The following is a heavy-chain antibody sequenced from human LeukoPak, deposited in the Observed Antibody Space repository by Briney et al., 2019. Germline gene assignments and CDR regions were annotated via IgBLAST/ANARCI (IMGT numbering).Heavy chain of an antibody. D-gene: IGHD3-22*01. J-gene: IGHJ6*03. CDR2: IKSKTDGGAT. CDR3: TTVRSPFYYDSGAYYYPQLAYYYDYMDV. Sequence: GGSLRLSCAASGFTFSNAWMSWVRQGPGKGLEWIGRIKSKTDGGATDYAAPVKGRFTISRDDSKNTLYLQMNSLKTEDTAVYYCTTVRSPFYYDSGAYYYPQLAYYYDYMDVWGKGTTVIVS. V-gene: IGHV3-15*01. CDR1: GFTFSNAW.